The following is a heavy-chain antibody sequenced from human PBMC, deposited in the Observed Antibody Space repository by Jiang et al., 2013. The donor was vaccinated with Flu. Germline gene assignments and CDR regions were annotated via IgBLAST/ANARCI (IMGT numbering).Heavy chain of an antibody. CDR2: INPNSGGT. CDR1: GYTFTGYY. CDR3: ARDRGYSSGWYRNTGKVFDP. Sequence: SCKASGYTFTGYYMHWVRQAPGQGLEWMGWINPNSGGTNYAQKFQGRVTMTRDTSISTAYMELSRLRSDDTAVYYCARDRGYSSGWYRNTGKVFDPWGQGTLVTVSS. J-gene: IGHJ5*02. V-gene: IGHV1-2*02. D-gene: IGHD6-19*01.